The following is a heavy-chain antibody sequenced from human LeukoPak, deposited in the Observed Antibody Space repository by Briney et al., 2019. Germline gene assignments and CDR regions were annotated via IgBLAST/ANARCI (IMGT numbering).Heavy chain of an antibody. V-gene: IGHV3-48*03. CDR1: GFTFSSYE. CDR3: ARGEDVLRYFDWLLLEGYYFDY. J-gene: IGHJ4*02. CDR2: ISSSGSTI. Sequence: GGSLRLSCAASGFTFSSYEMNWVRQAPGKGLEWVSYISSSGSTIYYADSVKGRFIISRDNAKNSLYLQMNSLRAEDTAVYYCARGEDVLRYFDWLLLEGYYFDYWGQGTLVTVSS. D-gene: IGHD3-9*01.